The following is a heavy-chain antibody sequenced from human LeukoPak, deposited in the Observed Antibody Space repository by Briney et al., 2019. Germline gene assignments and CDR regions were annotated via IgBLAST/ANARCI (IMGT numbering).Heavy chain of an antibody. CDR1: GFTFSSYA. J-gene: IGHJ4*02. Sequence: PGGSLRLSCAASGFTFSSYAMHWVRQAPGKGLEWVAVISYDGSNKYYADSVKGRFTISRDNAKNSLYLQMNSLRAEDTAVYYCARDPDPRYSSGWDYWGQGTLATVSS. CDR3: ARDPDPRYSSGWDY. CDR2: ISYDGSNK. D-gene: IGHD6-19*01. V-gene: IGHV3-30-3*01.